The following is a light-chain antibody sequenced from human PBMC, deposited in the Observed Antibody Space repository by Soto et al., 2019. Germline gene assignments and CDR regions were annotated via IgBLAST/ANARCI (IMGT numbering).Light chain of an antibody. V-gene: IGLV4-69*01. CDR3: RNWGTGIFVV. CDR2: VNSDGSH. J-gene: IGLJ2*01. CDR1: SGHNSYA. Sequence: QLVLTQSPSASASLGASVNVTCTLSSGHNSYAIAWHQQQPEKGPRYLMKVNSDGSHIKGDGIPDRFSGSSSGSEGYLTISTLQSEDEADYYCRNWGTGIFVVFGGGTKVTVL.